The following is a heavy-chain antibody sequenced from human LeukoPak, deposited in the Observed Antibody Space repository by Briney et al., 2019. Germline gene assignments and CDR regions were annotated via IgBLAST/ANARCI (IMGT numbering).Heavy chain of an antibody. J-gene: IGHJ4*02. CDR3: AKIESLGY. CDR2: ISYDGNNE. V-gene: IGHV3-30*18. D-gene: IGHD2/OR15-2a*01. CDR1: GFTFSIHW. Sequence: GGSLRLSCAASGFTFSIHWMTWVRQAPGKGLEWVAVISYDGNNEYYADSVKGRFTISRDNSKNTLYLQMNSLRAEDTAVYYCAKIESLGYWGQGTLVTVSS.